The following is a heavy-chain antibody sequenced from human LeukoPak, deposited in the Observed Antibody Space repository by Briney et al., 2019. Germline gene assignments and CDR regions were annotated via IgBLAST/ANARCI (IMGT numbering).Heavy chain of an antibody. CDR2: IKQDGSEK. D-gene: IGHD3-22*01. CDR3: AREAGDSSSWYNWFDP. Sequence: PGGSLRLSCAASGFTFSSYWMSWVRQAPGKGREWVANIKQDGSEKNYVDSVKGRFTISRDNAKNSLYLQMNSLRAEDTAVYYCAREAGDSSSWYNWFDPWGQGTLVTVSS. J-gene: IGHJ5*02. CDR1: GFTFSSYW. V-gene: IGHV3-7*01.